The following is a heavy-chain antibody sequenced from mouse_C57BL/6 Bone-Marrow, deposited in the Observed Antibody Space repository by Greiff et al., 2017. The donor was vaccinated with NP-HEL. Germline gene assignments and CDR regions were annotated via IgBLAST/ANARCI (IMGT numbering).Heavy chain of an antibody. CDR2: IYPRSGNT. J-gene: IGHJ2*01. CDR3: ARELPMSFDY. D-gene: IGHD2-3*01. V-gene: IGHV1-81*01. CDR1: GYTFTSYG. Sequence: QVHVKQSGAELARPGASVKLSCKASGYTFTSYGISWVKQRTGQGLEWIGEIYPRSGNTYYNEKFKGKATLTADKSSSTAYMELRSLTSEDSAVYFCARELPMSFDYWGQGTTLTVS.